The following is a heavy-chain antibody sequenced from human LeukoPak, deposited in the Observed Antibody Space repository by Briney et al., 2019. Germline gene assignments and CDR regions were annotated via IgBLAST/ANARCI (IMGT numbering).Heavy chain of an antibody. V-gene: IGHV3-66*04. CDR2: IYSGGST. J-gene: IGHJ4*02. CDR1: GFTVSSNY. D-gene: IGHD6-19*01. CDR3: ARPDGSSGPYDY. Sequence: PGGSLGLSCAASGFTVSSNYMSWVRQAPGKGLEWVSVIYSGGSTYYADSVKGRFTISRDNSKNTLYLQMNSLRAEDTAVYYCARPDGSSGPYDYWGQGTLVTVSS.